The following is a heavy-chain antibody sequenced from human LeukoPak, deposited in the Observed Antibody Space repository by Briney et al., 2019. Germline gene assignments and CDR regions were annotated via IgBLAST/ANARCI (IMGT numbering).Heavy chain of an antibody. D-gene: IGHD6-13*01. CDR1: GYTFTSYG. CDR3: AGAPCIAADCWFDP. Sequence: ASVKVSCKASGYTFTSYGISWVRQAPGQGLEWMGWISAYNGNTNYAQKLQGRVTMTTDTSTSTAYMELRSLRSDDTAVYYCAGAPCIAADCWFDPWGQGTLVTVSS. CDR2: ISAYNGNT. V-gene: IGHV1-18*01. J-gene: IGHJ5*02.